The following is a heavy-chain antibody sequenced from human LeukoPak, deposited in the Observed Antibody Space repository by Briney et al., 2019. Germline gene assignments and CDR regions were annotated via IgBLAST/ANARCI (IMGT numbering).Heavy chain of an antibody. CDR1: GYTFTGYY. CDR3: ASSNVVVVAATPHVAFDI. J-gene: IGHJ3*02. CDR2: IIPIFGTA. V-gene: IGHV1-69*06. Sequence: GASVKVSCKASGYTFTGYYMHWVRQAPGQGLEWMGGIIPIFGTANYAQKFQGRVTITADKSTSTAYMELSSLRSEDTAVYYCASSNVVVVAATPHVAFDIWGQGTMVTVSS. D-gene: IGHD2-15*01.